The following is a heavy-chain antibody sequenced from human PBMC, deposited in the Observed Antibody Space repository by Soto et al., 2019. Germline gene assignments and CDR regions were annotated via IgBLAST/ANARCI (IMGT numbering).Heavy chain of an antibody. CDR2: IVVSSGNT. CDR3: AAERHYCSSTSCPGPYYYYGMDV. Sequence: QMQLVQSGPEVKKPGTSVKVSCKASGFTFTSSAVQWVRQARGQRLEWIGWIVVSSGNTNYAQKFQERVTITRDMSTSTAYMELSSLRSEDTAVYYCAAERHYCSSTSCPGPYYYYGMDVWGQGTTVTVSS. CDR1: GFTFTSSA. J-gene: IGHJ6*02. D-gene: IGHD2-2*01. V-gene: IGHV1-58*01.